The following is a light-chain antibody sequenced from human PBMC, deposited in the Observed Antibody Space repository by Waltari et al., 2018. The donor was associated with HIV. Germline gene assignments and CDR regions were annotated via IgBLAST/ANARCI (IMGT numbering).Light chain of an antibody. J-gene: IGKJ2*01. CDR2: SSS. V-gene: IGKV3-20*01. CDR1: QSVSNNY. CDR3: QHYGSSPYT. Sequence: EIVLTQSPGILSLSPGGRASLSCRASQSVSNNYLAWYQHKPGQPPRLLIYSSSTRATAIPDRFSGSGSGTDFTLTISRLEPEDFAVYFCQHYGSSPYTFGQGTKLEIK.